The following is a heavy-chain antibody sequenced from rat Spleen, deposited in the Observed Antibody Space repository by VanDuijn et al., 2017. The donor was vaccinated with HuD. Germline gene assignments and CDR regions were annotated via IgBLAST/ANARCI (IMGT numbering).Heavy chain of an antibody. Sequence: EVQLVESDGGLVQPGRSLKLSCAASGFTFSDYYMAWVRQAPTKGLEWVATISYDGSSTYYRDSVKGRFTISRDNAKSTLYLQMDSLRSEDTATYYCARHDGYLFDYWGQGVMVTVSS. CDR1: GFTFSDYY. J-gene: IGHJ2*01. CDR3: ARHDGYLFDY. CDR2: ISYDGSST. D-gene: IGHD2-2*01. V-gene: IGHV5-29*01.